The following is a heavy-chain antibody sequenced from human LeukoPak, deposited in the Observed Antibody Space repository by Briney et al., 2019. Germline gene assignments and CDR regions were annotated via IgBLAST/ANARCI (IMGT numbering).Heavy chain of an antibody. V-gene: IGHV3-7*01. CDR2: IKQDGSEK. CDR3: ARDKRLRYSSGWYSLSDY. J-gene: IGHJ4*02. CDR1: GFTFSSYW. Sequence: PGGSLRLSCAASGFTFSSYWMSWVRQAPGKGLEWVANIKQDGSEKYYVDSVKGRFTISRDNAKNSLYLQMNSLRAEDTAVYYCARDKRLRYSSGWYSLSDYWGQGTLVTVSS. D-gene: IGHD6-19*01.